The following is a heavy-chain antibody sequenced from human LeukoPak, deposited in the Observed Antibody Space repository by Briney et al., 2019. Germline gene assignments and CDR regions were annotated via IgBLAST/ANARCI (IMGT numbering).Heavy chain of an antibody. V-gene: IGHV3-30*03. CDR1: GFTFSSFG. CDR2: ISYDGSYR. CDR3: ALDYDRSGPPLIHDAFDI. D-gene: IGHD3-22*01. Sequence: GGSLRLSCGASGFTFSSFGTHWVRQAPGKGLEWVAVISYDGSYRNHADSVKGRLTISRDNSKSTLYLQMNSLRAEDTAVYYCALDYDRSGPPLIHDAFDIWGQGTMVTVSS. J-gene: IGHJ3*02.